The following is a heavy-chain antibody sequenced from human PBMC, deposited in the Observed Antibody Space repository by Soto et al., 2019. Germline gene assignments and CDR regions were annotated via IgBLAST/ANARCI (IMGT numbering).Heavy chain of an antibody. CDR2: VYHSGRT. J-gene: IGHJ4*02. D-gene: IGHD1-7*01. CDR3: ASRDPGTSVDY. CDR1: GYSITTGYY. Sequence: SETLSLTCAVSGYSITTGYYWGWVRRPPGKGLEWIGSVYHSGRTSYNPSLESRVTISVDTSKNQFSLRLSSVTAADTAVYYCASRDPGTSVDYWGQGTLVTVSS. V-gene: IGHV4-38-2*01.